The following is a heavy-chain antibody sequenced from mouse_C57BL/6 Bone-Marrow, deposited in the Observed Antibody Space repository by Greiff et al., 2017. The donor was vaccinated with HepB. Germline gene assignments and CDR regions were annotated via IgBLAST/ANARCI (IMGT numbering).Heavy chain of an antibody. CDR2: IYPRSGNT. D-gene: IGHD1-1*01. J-gene: IGHJ3*01. CDR1: GYTFTSYG. Sequence: QVQLQQSGAELARPGASVKLSCKASGYTFTSYGISWVKQRTGQGLEWIGEIYPRSGNTYYNEKFKGKATLTADKSSSTAYMALRSLTSEDSAVYFCARRVITTVVPFAYWGQGTLVTVSA. CDR3: ARRVITTVVPFAY. V-gene: IGHV1-81*01.